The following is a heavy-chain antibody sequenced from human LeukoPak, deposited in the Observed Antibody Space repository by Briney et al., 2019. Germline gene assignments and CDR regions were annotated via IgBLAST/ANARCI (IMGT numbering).Heavy chain of an antibody. CDR2: ISYDGSNK. D-gene: IGHD2-21*02. CDR1: GFTFSSYA. V-gene: IGHV3-30-3*01. CDR3: ARGRLVVVTAPFDY. Sequence: GGSLRLSCAASGFTFSSYAMHWVRQAPGKGLEWVAVISYDGSNKYYADAVKGRFTISRDNSKNTLYLQMNSLRAEDTAVYYCARGRLVVVTAPFDYWGQGTLVTVSS. J-gene: IGHJ4*02.